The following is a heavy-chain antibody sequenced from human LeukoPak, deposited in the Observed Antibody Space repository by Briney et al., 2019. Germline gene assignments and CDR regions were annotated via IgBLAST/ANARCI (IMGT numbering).Heavy chain of an antibody. CDR3: ARDIGQWLVPEDAFDI. CDR2: ISNSDYST. D-gene: IGHD6-19*01. V-gene: IGHV3-23*01. J-gene: IGHJ3*02. CDR1: GFTLNSYA. Sequence: PGGSLRLSCAVSGFTLNSYAMSWVRQAPTKGLEWVSTISNSDYSTYYADSVKGRFTISRDNSKNTLYLQMNSLRAEDTAVYYCARDIGQWLVPEDAFDIWGQGTMVTVSS.